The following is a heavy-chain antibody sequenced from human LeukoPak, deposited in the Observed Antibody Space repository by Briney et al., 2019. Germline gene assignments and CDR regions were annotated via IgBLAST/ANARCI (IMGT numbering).Heavy chain of an antibody. J-gene: IGHJ4*02. CDR3: AKLTIAARPIDY. Sequence: GESLKISCKISGYTFSSYWIGWVRQIPGKGLEWMGSVYPGDSDIRYSPSFQGQVTISADKAISTAYLQWGSLKASDTAMYYCAKLTIAARPIDYWGQGTLVTVSS. V-gene: IGHV5-51*01. D-gene: IGHD6-6*01. CDR2: VYPGDSDI. CDR1: GYTFSSYW.